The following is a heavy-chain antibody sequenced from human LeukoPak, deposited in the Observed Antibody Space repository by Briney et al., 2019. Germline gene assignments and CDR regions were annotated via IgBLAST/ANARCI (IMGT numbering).Heavy chain of an antibody. J-gene: IGHJ4*02. CDR2: ISGYNGNT. D-gene: IGHD3-22*01. CDR1: GYTFTSYG. Sequence: GASVKLSCKASGYTFTSYGISWVRQAPGQALELMGWISGYNGNTNYAQKLQGRVTTTTDTSTSTAYMELRSLRSDDTAVYYCARDFHSSGYYHYFHYWGQGNLVTVSS. CDR3: ARDFHSSGYYHYFHY. V-gene: IGHV1-18*01.